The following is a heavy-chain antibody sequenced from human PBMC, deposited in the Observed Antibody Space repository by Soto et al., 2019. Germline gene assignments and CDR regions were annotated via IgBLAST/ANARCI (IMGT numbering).Heavy chain of an antibody. D-gene: IGHD1-26*01. CDR1: GGSFSGYY. J-gene: IGHJ4*02. Sequence: SETLSLTCAVYGGSFSGYYWSWIRQPPGKGLEWIGEINHSGSTNYNPSLKSRVTISVDTSKNQFSLKLSSVTAADTAVYYCARDTGDSGSYLGVSGPNFDYWGQGTLVTVSS. V-gene: IGHV4-34*01. CDR2: INHSGST. CDR3: ARDTGDSGSYLGVSGPNFDY.